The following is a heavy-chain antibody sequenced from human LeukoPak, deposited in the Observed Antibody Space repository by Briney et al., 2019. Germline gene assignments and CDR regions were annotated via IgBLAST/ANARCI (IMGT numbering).Heavy chain of an antibody. CDR2: ISGDGSST. V-gene: IGHV3-74*01. J-gene: IGHJ3*02. CDR1: GFTFSAHW. CDR3: ARKDGGAFDI. Sequence: ARSLSLSSAGSGFTFSAHWMHWVRQAPGKGLVWVSRISGDGSSTTYADSVKGRFTISRDNAKNTVYVQMDSLRAEDMAVYYCARKDGGAFDIWGQGTMVTVSS.